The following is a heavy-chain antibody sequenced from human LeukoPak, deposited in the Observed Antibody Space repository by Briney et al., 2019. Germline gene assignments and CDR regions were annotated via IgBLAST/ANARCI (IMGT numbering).Heavy chain of an antibody. J-gene: IGHJ6*04. CDR2: INPNSGGT. D-gene: IGHD3-10*01. V-gene: IGHV1-2*04. CDR3: ARSHYYGSGSVYGMDV. CDR1: GYTFTGYY. Sequence: ASVTVSYKASGYTFTGYYMHWVRQAPGQGLEWMGWINPNSGGTNYAQKFQGWVTMTRDTSISTAYMELSRLRSDDTAVYYCARSHYYGSGSVYGMDVWGKGTTVTVSS.